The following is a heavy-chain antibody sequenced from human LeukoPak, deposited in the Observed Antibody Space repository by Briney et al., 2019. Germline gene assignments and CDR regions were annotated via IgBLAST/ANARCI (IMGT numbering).Heavy chain of an antibody. CDR3: ARKGMTTDY. D-gene: IGHD1-1*01. CDR1: GYSISSGYY. Sequence: PSETLSLTCAVSGYSISSGYYWDWIRQSPGKGLERIGSIYHSGTTHYNPSLQSRVTISIDTSNNQFSLNLNSVTSADTAMYYCARKGMTTDYWGRGTLVTVSS. J-gene: IGHJ4*02. V-gene: IGHV4-38-2*01. CDR2: IYHSGTT.